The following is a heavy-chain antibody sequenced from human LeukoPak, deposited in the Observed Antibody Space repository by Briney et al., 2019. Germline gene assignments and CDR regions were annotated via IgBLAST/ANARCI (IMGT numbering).Heavy chain of an antibody. J-gene: IGHJ4*02. V-gene: IGHV1-69*13. CDR2: IIPILGTA. CDR1: GGTFSSYA. CDR3: ATKRGYSYGSPH. Sequence: ASVKVSCKASGGTFSSYAISWVRQAPGQGLEWMGGIIPILGTANYAQKFQGRVTITADESTSTAYMELSSLRSEDTAVYYCATKRGYSYGSPHWGQGTLVTVSS. D-gene: IGHD5-18*01.